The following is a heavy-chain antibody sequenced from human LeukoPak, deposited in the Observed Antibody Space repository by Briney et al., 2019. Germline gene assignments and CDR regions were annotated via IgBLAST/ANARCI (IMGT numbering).Heavy chain of an antibody. Sequence: GGSLRPSCAASGFTFSSYAMSWVRQAPGKGLEWVSGISGSGGSTYYADSVKGRFTISRDNSKNTLYLQMNSLRAEDTAVYYCAKDLTSGWYYFDYWGQGTLVTVSS. D-gene: IGHD6-19*01. J-gene: IGHJ4*02. CDR2: ISGSGGST. V-gene: IGHV3-23*01. CDR3: AKDLTSGWYYFDY. CDR1: GFTFSSYA.